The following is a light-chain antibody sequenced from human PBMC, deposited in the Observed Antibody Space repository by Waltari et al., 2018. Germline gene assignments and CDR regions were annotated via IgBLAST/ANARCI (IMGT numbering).Light chain of an antibody. Sequence: TELTPSPSTLSVSPGESATLSGKASQTVFIDDLAWYQQKPGQAPRLVIYGTSNRAAGIPDRFSGSGSGTDFTLTISRLEPEDFAVYYCQQYTGSLPWTFGQGTKVEIK. J-gene: IGKJ1*01. CDR2: GTS. CDR1: QTVFIDD. CDR3: QQYTGSLPWT. V-gene: IGKV3-20*01.